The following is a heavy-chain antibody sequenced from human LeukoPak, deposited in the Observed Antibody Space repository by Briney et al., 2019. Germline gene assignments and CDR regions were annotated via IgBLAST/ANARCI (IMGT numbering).Heavy chain of an antibody. V-gene: IGHV1-18*01. Sequence: ASVKVSCKASGYTFTSYGISWVRQAPGQRLEWMGWISAYNGNTNYAQKLQGRVTMTTDTSTSTAYMELRSLRSDDTAVYYCARVVYDFWSGYYIDYWGQGTLVTVSS. CDR2: ISAYNGNT. J-gene: IGHJ4*02. D-gene: IGHD3-3*01. CDR1: GYTFTSYG. CDR3: ARVVYDFWSGYYIDY.